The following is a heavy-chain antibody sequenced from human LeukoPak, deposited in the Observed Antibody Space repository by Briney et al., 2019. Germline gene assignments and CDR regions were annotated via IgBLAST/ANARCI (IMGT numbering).Heavy chain of an antibody. Sequence: PGGSLRLSGAASGFTVSSNYMSWVRQAPGKGLEWVSVIYSGGSTYYADSVKGRFTISRDNSKNTLYLQMNSLRPEDTAVYYCARDLRLTTIFGVVSNWGQGTLVTVSS. CDR1: GFTVSSNY. J-gene: IGHJ4*02. V-gene: IGHV3-66*02. CDR2: IYSGGST. CDR3: ARDLRLTTIFGVVSN. D-gene: IGHD3-3*01.